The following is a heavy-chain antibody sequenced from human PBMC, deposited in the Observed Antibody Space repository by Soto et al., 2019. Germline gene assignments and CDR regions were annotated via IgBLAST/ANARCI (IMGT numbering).Heavy chain of an antibody. J-gene: IGHJ6*02. CDR1: GFTFSSYG. Sequence: GGSLRLSCAASGFTFSSYGMHWVRQAPGKGLEWVAVISYDGSNKYYADSVKGRFTISRDNSKNTLYLQMNSLRAEDTAVYYCAKGGHINPDCSGGSCYLYYYYGMDVWGQGTTVTVSS. CDR2: ISYDGSNK. V-gene: IGHV3-30*18. D-gene: IGHD2-15*01. CDR3: AKGGHINPDCSGGSCYLYYYYGMDV.